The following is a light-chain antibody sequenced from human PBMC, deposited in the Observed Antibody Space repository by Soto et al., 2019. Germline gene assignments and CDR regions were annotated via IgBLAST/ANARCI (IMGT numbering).Light chain of an antibody. CDR2: LGS. V-gene: IGKV2-28*01. CDR3: MQVLQTPYT. Sequence: DIVMTQSPLSLPVTPGEPASISCRSSQSLLHSNDYNYLDWYLQKPGQSPQLLIYLGSNRASGVPDRFSGSGSGTDFTLKISSVEAEDVGVYYCMQVLQTPYTFGQGTKLEIK. CDR1: QSLLHSNDYNY. J-gene: IGKJ2*01.